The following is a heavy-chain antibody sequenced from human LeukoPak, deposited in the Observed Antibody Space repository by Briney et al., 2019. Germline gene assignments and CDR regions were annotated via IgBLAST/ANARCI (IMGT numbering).Heavy chain of an antibody. D-gene: IGHD3-22*01. Sequence: TGGSLRLSCAASGFTVSSNYMSWVCQAPGKGLEWVSVIYSGGSTYYADSVKGRFTISRDSSKNTLYLQMNSLRAEDTAVYYCARDQAPSGYHDYWGQGTLVTVSS. CDR1: GFTVSSNY. CDR2: IYSGGST. J-gene: IGHJ4*02. CDR3: ARDQAPSGYHDY. V-gene: IGHV3-53*01.